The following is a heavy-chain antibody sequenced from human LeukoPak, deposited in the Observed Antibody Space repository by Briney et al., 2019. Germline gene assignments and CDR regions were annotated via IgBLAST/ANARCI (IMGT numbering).Heavy chain of an antibody. CDR1: GYTFTGYY. Sequence: ASVKVSCKASGYTFTGYYMHWVRQAPGQGLEWMGWINPNTGGTNYAQKFQGRVTMTRDTSISTAYMELSRLRPDDTAVYYCARLVDTAMVSSAFDIWGQGTMVTVSS. D-gene: IGHD5-18*01. J-gene: IGHJ3*02. CDR2: INPNTGGT. CDR3: ARLVDTAMVSSAFDI. V-gene: IGHV1-2*02.